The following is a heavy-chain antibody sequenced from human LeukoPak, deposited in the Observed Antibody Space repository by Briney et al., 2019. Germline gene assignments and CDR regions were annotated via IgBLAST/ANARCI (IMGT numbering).Heavy chain of an antibody. V-gene: IGHV4-4*07. D-gene: IGHD2-2*01. CDR1: GGSTSSYY. Sequence: SETLSLTCTVSGGSTSSYYWSWIRQPAGEGLEWIGRIYTSGNTNYNPSLKSRVTISVDTSKNQFSLKLSSVTAADTAVYYCARRYCSSNSCYGYYMDVWGKGTTVTVSS. J-gene: IGHJ6*03. CDR3: ARRYCSSNSCYGYYMDV. CDR2: IYTSGNT.